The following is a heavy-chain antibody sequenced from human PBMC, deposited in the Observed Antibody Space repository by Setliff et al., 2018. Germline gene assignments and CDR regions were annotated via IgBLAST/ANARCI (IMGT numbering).Heavy chain of an antibody. D-gene: IGHD3-22*01. J-gene: IGHJ6*03. CDR1: GDSISNTGYY. CDR2: IYNSGTT. CDR3: ARGLSPYDSSAQVYYYYMDV. Sequence: PSETLSLTCIVAGDSISNTGYYWGWIRQPPGKGLEWIGRIYNSGTTNYNPSLKSRLTISTDTSKNQFSLKLSSVTAADTAVYYCARGLSPYDSSAQVYYYYMDVWGKGTTVTVSS. V-gene: IGHV4-39*07.